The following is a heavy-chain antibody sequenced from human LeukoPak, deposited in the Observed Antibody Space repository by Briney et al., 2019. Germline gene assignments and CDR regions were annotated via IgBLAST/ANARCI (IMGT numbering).Heavy chain of an antibody. D-gene: IGHD6-19*01. J-gene: IGHJ4*02. Sequence: ASVKVSCKASGYTFTSYAISWVGQAPGQGLEWMGWISPYNGKTDYERKFQGRATMTTDTSTSTAYMELRSLRSDDTAVYYCAASPYSSGRLHYWGQGTLVSVSS. CDR3: AASPYSSGRLHY. CDR2: ISPYNGKT. CDR1: GYTFTSYA. V-gene: IGHV1-18*01.